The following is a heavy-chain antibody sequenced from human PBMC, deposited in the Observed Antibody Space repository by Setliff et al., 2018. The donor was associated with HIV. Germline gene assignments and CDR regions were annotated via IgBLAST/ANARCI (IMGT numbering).Heavy chain of an antibody. CDR1: GYTFTSYY. Sequence: GASVKVSCKTSGYTFTSYYMHWVRQAPGQGLEWMGIINPSGGSTSYAQKFQGIVTMTRDTSTSEVYIALNSLRSSDPAVYYCARGLRNNRFDYWGQVTLVTVSS. D-gene: IGHD4-17*01. V-gene: IGHV1-46*01. CDR2: INPSGGST. CDR3: ARGLRNNRFDY. J-gene: IGHJ4*02.